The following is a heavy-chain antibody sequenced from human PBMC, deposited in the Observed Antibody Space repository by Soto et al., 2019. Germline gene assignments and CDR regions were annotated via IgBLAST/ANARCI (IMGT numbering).Heavy chain of an antibody. CDR3: ATFDGIAVAGTSWAVFDC. J-gene: IGHJ4*02. CDR2: ISGSGGST. D-gene: IGHD6-19*01. CDR1: GFTFSSYA. V-gene: IGHV3-23*01. Sequence: EVQLLESGGGLVQPGGSLRLSCAASGFTFSSYAMSWVRQAPGKGLEWVSAISGSGGSTYYADSVKGLFTISRDKSKKTVYLQMNSLRAEDTAVYYCATFDGIAVAGTSWAVFDCWGQGTLVTVSS.